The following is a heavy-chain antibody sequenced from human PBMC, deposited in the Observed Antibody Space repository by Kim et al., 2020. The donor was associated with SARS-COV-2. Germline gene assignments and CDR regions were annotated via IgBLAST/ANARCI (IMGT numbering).Heavy chain of an antibody. V-gene: IGHV1-2*04. J-gene: IGHJ6*02. CDR2: INPNSGGT. CDR1: GYTFTGYY. Sequence: ASVKVSCKASGYTFTGYYMHWVRQAPGQGLEWMGWINPNSGGTNYAQKFQGWVTMTRDTSISTAYMELSRLRSDDTAVYYCARDPRYYDSSGFYGMDVWGQGTTVTVSS. CDR3: ARDPRYYDSSGFYGMDV. D-gene: IGHD3-22*01.